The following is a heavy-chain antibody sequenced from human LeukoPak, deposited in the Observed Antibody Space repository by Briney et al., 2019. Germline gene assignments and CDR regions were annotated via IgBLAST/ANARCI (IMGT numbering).Heavy chain of an antibody. J-gene: IGHJ4*02. CDR2: ISGSGGST. CDR3: AKAYAMIVVVSKHFDY. CDR1: GFTFTTYS. D-gene: IGHD3-22*01. Sequence: GESLRLSCAVSGFTFTTYSMNWVRQAPGKGLEWVSAISGSGGSTYYADSVKGRFTISRDNSKNTLYLQMNSLRAEDTAVYYCAKAYAMIVVVSKHFDYWGQGTLVTVSS. V-gene: IGHV3-23*01.